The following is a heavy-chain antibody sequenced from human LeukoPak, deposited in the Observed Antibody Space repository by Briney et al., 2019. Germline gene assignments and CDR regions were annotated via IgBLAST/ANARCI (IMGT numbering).Heavy chain of an antibody. CDR2: IYSNGIS. V-gene: IGHV4-59*01. Sequence: KPSETLSLTCTVSNASISSNYWSWIRQPPGKGLEWIGYIYSNGISNYTPSLKSRVTMSLDTSKNQLSLRLSSVTAADTAVYYCARVLTYFYGSGTYSAAHYYFDYWGQGALVTVSS. D-gene: IGHD3-10*01. J-gene: IGHJ4*02. CDR1: NASISSNY. CDR3: ARVLTYFYGSGTYSAAHYYFDY.